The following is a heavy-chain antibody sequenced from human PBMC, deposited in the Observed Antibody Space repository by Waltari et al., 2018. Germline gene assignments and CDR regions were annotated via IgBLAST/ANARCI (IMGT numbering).Heavy chain of an antibody. V-gene: IGHV4-59*01. CDR3: ARGIAAAGHDYYYYYMDV. D-gene: IGHD6-13*01. CDR1: GGSISSYY. J-gene: IGHJ6*03. Sequence: QVQLQESGPGLVKPSETLSLTCPVSGGSISSYYWSWIRQPPGKGLEWIGYIYYSGSTNYNPSLKSRVTISVDTSKNQFSLKLSSVTAADTAVYYCARGIAAAGHDYYYYYMDVWGKGTTVTVSS. CDR2: IYYSGST.